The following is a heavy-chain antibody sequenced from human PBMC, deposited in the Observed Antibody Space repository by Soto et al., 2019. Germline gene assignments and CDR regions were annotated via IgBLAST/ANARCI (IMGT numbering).Heavy chain of an antibody. V-gene: IGHV1-69*13. D-gene: IGHD2-15*01. CDR1: GDTFSSYA. J-gene: IGHJ3*02. Sequence: SVKVSCKASGDTFSSYAISWVRQAPGQGLEWMGGIIPIFGTANYAQKFQGRVTITADESTSTDYMELSSLRSEDTAVYYCAYGSGSPHDAFDIWGQGTMVTVSS. CDR3: AYGSGSPHDAFDI. CDR2: IIPIFGTA.